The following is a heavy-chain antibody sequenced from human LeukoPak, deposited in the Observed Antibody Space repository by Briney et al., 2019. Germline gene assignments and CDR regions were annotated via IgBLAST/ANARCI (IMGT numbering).Heavy chain of an antibody. CDR3: AKVGGGSYYDYYFDY. CDR1: GFTVSSNY. D-gene: IGHD1-26*01. CDR2: IYSGGST. J-gene: IGHJ4*02. Sequence: GGSLRLSCAASGFTVSSNYMSWVRQAPGKGLEWVSVIYSGGSTYYADSVKGRFTISRDNSKNTLYLQMNSLRAEDTAVYYCAKVGGGSYYDYYFDYWGQGTLVTVSS. V-gene: IGHV3-53*01.